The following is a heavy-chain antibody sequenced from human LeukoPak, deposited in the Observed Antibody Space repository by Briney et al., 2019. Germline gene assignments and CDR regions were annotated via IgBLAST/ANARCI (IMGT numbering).Heavy chain of an antibody. CDR3: ARRPLGQLLKLFVY. Sequence: SETLSLTCAVYGGSFSGYYWSWIRQPPGKGLEWIGEINHSGSTNYNPSLKSRVTISVDTSKNQFSLKLSSVTAADTAVYYCARRPLGQLLKLFVYWGQGTLVTVSS. V-gene: IGHV4-34*01. CDR2: INHSGST. D-gene: IGHD2-2*01. CDR1: GGSFSGYY. J-gene: IGHJ4*02.